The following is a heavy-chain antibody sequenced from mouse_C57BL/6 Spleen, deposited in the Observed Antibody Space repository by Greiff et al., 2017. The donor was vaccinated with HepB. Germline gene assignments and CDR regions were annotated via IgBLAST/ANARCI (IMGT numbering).Heavy chain of an antibody. CDR2: ISSGGSYT. V-gene: IGHV5-6*01. CDR1: GFTFSSYG. D-gene: IGHD1-1*01. CDR3: ARPSNYYGSSSAWFAY. Sequence: VQLKESGGDLVKPGGSLKLSCAASGFTFSSYGMSWVRQTPDKRLEWVATISSGGSYTYYPDSVKGRFTISRDNAKNTLYLQMSSLKSEDTAMYYCARPSNYYGSSSAWFAYWGQGTLVTVSA. J-gene: IGHJ3*01.